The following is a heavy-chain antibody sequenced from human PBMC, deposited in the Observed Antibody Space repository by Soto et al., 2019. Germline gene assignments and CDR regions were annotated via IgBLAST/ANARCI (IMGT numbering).Heavy chain of an antibody. CDR1: GSTFSSYT. CDR2: IIPILGIA. CDR3: ARVWGSIHP. V-gene: IGHV1-69*02. Sequence: GASVKVSCKASGSTFSSYTISWVRQAPGQGLEWMGRIIPILGIANYAQKFQGRVTITADKSTSTAYMELSSLRSEDTAVYFCARVWGSIHPWGQGTLVTVSS. J-gene: IGHJ5*02. D-gene: IGHD3-10*01.